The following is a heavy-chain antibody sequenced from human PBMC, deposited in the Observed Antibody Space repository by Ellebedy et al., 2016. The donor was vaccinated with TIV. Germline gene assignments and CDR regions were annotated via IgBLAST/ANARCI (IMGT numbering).Heavy chain of an antibody. CDR1: GGSVSSTRYY. V-gene: IGHV4-39*01. Sequence: MPGGSLRLSCSVSGGSVSSTRYYWAWIRQPPGKGLEYIGSGYYSGSPYYNPSFKSRVTLSADTSKNQFSMNLRTVTAADTAVYYCARTDPWQPIDDWGQGIPVSVSS. CDR3: ARTDPWQPIDD. CDR2: GYYSGSP. J-gene: IGHJ4*02. D-gene: IGHD2-21*02.